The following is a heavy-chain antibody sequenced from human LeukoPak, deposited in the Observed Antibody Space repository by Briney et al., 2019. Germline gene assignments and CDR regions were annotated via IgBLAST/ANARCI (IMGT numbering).Heavy chain of an antibody. D-gene: IGHD3-16*01. J-gene: IGHJ5*02. CDR1: GYTFTGYY. CDR3: ARDGGDNWFDP. Sequence: GASVKVSCKAAGYTFTGYYMHWVRQAPGQGLEWMGRINPNSGGTNYTQKFQGRVIMTRDTSISTAYMELSRLRSDDTAVYYCARDGGDNWFDPWGQGTLVTVSS. V-gene: IGHV1-2*06. CDR2: INPNSGGT.